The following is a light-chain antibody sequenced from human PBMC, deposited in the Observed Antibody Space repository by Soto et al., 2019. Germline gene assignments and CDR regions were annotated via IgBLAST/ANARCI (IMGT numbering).Light chain of an antibody. Sequence: EIVLTQSPGTLSLSPGERATLSCRASQSVSSSYLAWYQQKPGQAPRPLIYGASSRATGIPDRFSGSWSGIDFTFTISRREPEDFALYYCRHYGSFPYIFGQGTKQEI. CDR1: QSVSSSY. J-gene: IGKJ2*01. CDR3: RHYGSFPYI. V-gene: IGKV3-20*01. CDR2: GAS.